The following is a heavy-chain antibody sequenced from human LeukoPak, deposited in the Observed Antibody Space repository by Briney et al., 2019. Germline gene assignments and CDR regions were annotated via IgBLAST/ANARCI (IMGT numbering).Heavy chain of an antibody. CDR2: INPSGGST. CDR3: ARDSTMTDGMDV. Sequence: ASVKVSCKASGYTFASYYMHWVRQAPGQGLKWMGIINPSGGSTSYAQKFQGRVTMTRDTSTSTVYMELSSLRSEDTAVYYCARDSTMTDGMDVWGKGTTVTVSS. J-gene: IGHJ6*04. D-gene: IGHD2-2*01. V-gene: IGHV1-46*01. CDR1: GYTFASYY.